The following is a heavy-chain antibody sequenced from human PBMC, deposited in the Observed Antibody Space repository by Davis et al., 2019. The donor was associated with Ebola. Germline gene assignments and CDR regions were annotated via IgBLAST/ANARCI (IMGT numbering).Heavy chain of an antibody. CDR2: IYSGGST. CDR3: AKDFDIVVVPAAIYFSDYYGMDV. CDR1: GFTVSSNY. V-gene: IGHV3-53*01. Sequence: GESLKISCAASGFTVSSNYMSWVRQAPGKGLEWVSVIYSGGSTYYADSVKGRFTISRHNSKNTLYLQMNSLRAEDTAVYYCAKDFDIVVVPAAIYFSDYYGMDVWGQGTTVTVSS. J-gene: IGHJ6*02. D-gene: IGHD2-2*01.